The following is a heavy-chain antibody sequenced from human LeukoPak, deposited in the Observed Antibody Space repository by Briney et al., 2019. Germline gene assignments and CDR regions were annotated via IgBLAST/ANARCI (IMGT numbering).Heavy chain of an antibody. CDR2: ISYDGSNK. J-gene: IGHJ4*02. V-gene: IGHV3-30-3*01. CDR3: ARVGQLWGYYFDY. CDR1: GFTFSSYA. D-gene: IGHD2-21*01. Sequence: GGSLRLTCATSGFTFSSYAMHWVRQAPGKGPEWVAVISYDGSNKYYADSVKGRFTISRDNSKNTLYLQMNSLRAEDTAVYYCARVGQLWGYYFDYWGQGTLVTVSS.